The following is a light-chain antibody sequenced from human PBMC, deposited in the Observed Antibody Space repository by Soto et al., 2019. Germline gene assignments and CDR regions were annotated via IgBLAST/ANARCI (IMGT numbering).Light chain of an antibody. CDR3: HQYNNWPPWT. J-gene: IGKJ1*01. CDR2: GAS. V-gene: IGKV3-15*01. CDR1: QSVSSN. Sequence: EVVMTQSPATLSVSPGERATLSCRASQSVSSNLAGYQQKPGQAPRLLISGASTRATGIPARFSGSGYGTEFTLTISSLQSEGFAVYYCHQYNNWPPWTFGQGTKVQIK.